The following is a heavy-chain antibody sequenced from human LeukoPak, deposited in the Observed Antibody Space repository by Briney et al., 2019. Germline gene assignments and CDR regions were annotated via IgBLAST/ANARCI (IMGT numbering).Heavy chain of an antibody. CDR2: INHSGST. V-gene: IGHV4-34*01. Sequence: SETLSLTCAVYGGSFSGYYWSWIRQPPGKGLEWIGEINHSGSTNYNPSLKSRVTISVDTSKNQFSLKLSSVTAADTAVYYCAREGVGGTYFDYWGQGTLVTVSS. CDR1: GGSFSGYY. CDR3: AREGVGGTYFDY. J-gene: IGHJ4*02. D-gene: IGHD1-26*01.